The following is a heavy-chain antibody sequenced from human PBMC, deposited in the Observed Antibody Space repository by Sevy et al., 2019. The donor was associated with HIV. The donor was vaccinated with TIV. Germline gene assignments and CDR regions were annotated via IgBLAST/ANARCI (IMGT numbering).Heavy chain of an antibody. J-gene: IGHJ4*02. CDR3: ARDPHEIMLSGSYYLY. Sequence: GGSLRLSCAASGFIFSYYGMHWVRQAPGKGLEWVAVIWYDGSNTIYADSVKDRFTISRDNSKNILYLQMNSLRDEDTAVYYCARDPHEIMLSGSYYLYWGQGTRVTVSS. D-gene: IGHD1-26*01. CDR2: IWYDGSNT. CDR1: GFIFSYYG. V-gene: IGHV3-33*01.